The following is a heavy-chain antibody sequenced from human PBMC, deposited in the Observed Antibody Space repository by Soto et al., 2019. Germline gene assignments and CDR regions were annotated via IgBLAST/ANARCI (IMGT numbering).Heavy chain of an antibody. Sequence: GGSLRLSCAASGFTFSDYYMSWIRQAPGKGLEWVSYISSSGSTIYYADSVKGRFTITRDNAKNSLYLQMNSLRADDTAVYYCARDKGYYDSSGSYYFDYWGQGTLVTVSS. CDR2: ISSSGSTI. CDR1: GFTFSDYY. D-gene: IGHD3-22*01. V-gene: IGHV3-11*01. J-gene: IGHJ4*02. CDR3: ARDKGYYDSSGSYYFDY.